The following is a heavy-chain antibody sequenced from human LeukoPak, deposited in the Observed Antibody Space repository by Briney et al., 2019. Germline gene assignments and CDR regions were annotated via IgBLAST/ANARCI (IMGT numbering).Heavy chain of an antibody. Sequence: SSETLSLTCAVYGGSFSGYYWSWIRQPPGKGLEWTGEINHSGSTNYNPSLKSRVTISVDTSKNQFSLKLSSVTAADTAVYYCARDPGIAAAGEIDYWGQGTLVTVSS. V-gene: IGHV4-34*01. D-gene: IGHD6-13*01. CDR2: INHSGST. J-gene: IGHJ4*02. CDR1: GGSFSGYY. CDR3: ARDPGIAAAGEIDY.